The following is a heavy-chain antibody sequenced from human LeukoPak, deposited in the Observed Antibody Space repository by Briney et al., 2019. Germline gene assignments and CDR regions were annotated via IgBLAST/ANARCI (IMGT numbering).Heavy chain of an antibody. CDR1: GFTFSSNW. CDR3: AREGYYYDSSDL. D-gene: IGHD3-22*01. Sequence: GGSLRLSCAASGFTFSSNWMSWVRQAPGKGLEWVANIKQDGSEKYYVDSVKGRFTISRDNAKNSLYLQMNSLRAEDTAVYYCAREGYYYDSSDLWGQGTLVTVSS. J-gene: IGHJ4*02. CDR2: IKQDGSEK. V-gene: IGHV3-7*01.